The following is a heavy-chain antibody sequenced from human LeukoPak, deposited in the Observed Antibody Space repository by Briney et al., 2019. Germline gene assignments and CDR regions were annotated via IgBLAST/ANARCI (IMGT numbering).Heavy chain of an antibody. CDR1: GCTFTSYA. CDR2: ISYDGGNE. V-gene: IGHV3-30-3*01. Sequence: GRSLRLSCAASGCTFTSYAMHWVRQAPGKGLEWVAVISYDGGNEYYADSVKGRFTISRDNSKNTLYLQMNSLRAEDTAVYYCARALDKPYDYWGQGTLVTVSS. CDR3: ARALDKPYDY. J-gene: IGHJ4*02.